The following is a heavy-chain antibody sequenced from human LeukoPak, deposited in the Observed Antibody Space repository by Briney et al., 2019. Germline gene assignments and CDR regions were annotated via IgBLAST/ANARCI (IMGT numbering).Heavy chain of an antibody. V-gene: IGHV4-39*01. J-gene: IGHJ4*02. D-gene: IGHD6-6*01. CDR2: IYYSGST. CDR3: ARHPSEYSSSSY. CDR1: GGSISSSSYY. Sequence: SETLSLTCTVSGGSISSSSYYWGWIRQPPGKGLEWIGSIYYSGSTYYNPSLKSRVTISVDTSKNQFSLKLSSVTAADTAVYYCARHPSEYSSSSYWGQGTLVTVSS.